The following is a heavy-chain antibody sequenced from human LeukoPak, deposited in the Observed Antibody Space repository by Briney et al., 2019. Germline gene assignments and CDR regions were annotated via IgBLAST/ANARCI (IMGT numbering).Heavy chain of an antibody. J-gene: IGHJ4*02. CDR2: IYYSGST. V-gene: IGHV4-59*08. CDR1: GGSISSYY. CDR3: ARLASGSYGPLTPFDY. Sequence: KPSETLSLTCTVCGGSISSYYWSWIRQPPGKGLEWIVDIYYSGSTNYNPSLKSRVTISVDTSKNQFSLRLSSVTAADTAVYYSARLASGSYGPLTPFDYWGQGTLVTVSS. D-gene: IGHD1-26*01.